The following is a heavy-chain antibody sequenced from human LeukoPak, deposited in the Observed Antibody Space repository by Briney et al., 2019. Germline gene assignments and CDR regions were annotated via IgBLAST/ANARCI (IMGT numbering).Heavy chain of an antibody. Sequence: SETLSLTCTVSSGSISTSNYYWGWVRQPPGKALEWIGYIHYSGSTKYNPSLKSRVTISVDTSENQFSLTLNSVTAADTAVYYCARSRGGYGDYGSWFDPWGQGILVTVSS. D-gene: IGHD4-17*01. J-gene: IGHJ5*02. CDR1: SGSISTSNYY. CDR2: IHYSGST. CDR3: ARSRGGYGDYGSWFDP. V-gene: IGHV4-61*05.